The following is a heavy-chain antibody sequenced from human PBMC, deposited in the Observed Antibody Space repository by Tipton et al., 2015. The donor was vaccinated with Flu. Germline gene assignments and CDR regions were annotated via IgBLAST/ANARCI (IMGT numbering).Heavy chain of an antibody. CDR2: IYYSGST. CDR1: GGSISSYY. J-gene: IGHJ3*02. Sequence: TLSTCTVSGGSISSYYWSWIRQPPGKGLEWIGYIYYSGSTNYNPSLKSRVTISVDTSKNQFSLKLSSVTAADTAVYYCARAGGLYAFDIWGQGTMVTVSS. V-gene: IGHV4-59*01. D-gene: IGHD1-26*01. CDR3: ARAGGLYAFDI.